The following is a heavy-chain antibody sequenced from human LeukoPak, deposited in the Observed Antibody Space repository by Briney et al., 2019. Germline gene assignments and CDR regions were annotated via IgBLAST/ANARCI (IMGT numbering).Heavy chain of an antibody. V-gene: IGHV3-23*01. D-gene: IGHD3-22*01. CDR1: GFTFSSYA. CDR3: ATPGDSSGYYLNYYFDY. CDR2: ISGSGGST. J-gene: IGHJ4*02. Sequence: GGSLRLSCAASGFTFSSYAMSWVRQAPGKGLEWVSAISGSGGSTYYADSVKGRFTISRDNSKNTLYLQMNGLRAEDTAVYYCATPGDSSGYYLNYYFDYWGQGTLVTVSS.